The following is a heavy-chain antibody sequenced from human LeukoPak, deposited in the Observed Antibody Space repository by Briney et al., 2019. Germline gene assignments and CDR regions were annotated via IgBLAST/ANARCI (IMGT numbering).Heavy chain of an antibody. J-gene: IGHJ4*02. CDR2: INNDGSST. CDR3: APGRANDYGDEVDY. D-gene: IGHD4-17*01. Sequence: PGGSLRLSCAASGFTFSSYWMHWVRHAPGKGLVWVSRINNDGSSTSYADSVKGRFTISRDNAKNTLYLQVNSLRAEDTAVYYCAPGRANDYGDEVDYWGQGTLVTVSS. V-gene: IGHV3-74*01. CDR1: GFTFSSYW.